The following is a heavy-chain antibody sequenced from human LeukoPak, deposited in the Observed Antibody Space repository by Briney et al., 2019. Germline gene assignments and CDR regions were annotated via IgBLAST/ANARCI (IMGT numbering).Heavy chain of an antibody. CDR3: ARGDSIIPPYY. V-gene: IGHV1-3*01. CDR2: INGGSGDT. Sequence: ASVKVSCKTSGYTFTAYALHWVRQAPGQRLEWMGWINGGSGDTEYSQKFQGRVTITRDTSASTAYMELSSLTSEDTAVYYCARGDSIIPPYYWGQGTLVTVSS. D-gene: IGHD2-21*01. J-gene: IGHJ4*02. CDR1: GYTFTAYA.